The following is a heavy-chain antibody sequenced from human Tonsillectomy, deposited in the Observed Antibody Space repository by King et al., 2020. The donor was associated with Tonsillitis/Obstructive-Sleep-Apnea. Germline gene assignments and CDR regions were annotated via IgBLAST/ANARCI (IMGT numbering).Heavy chain of an antibody. V-gene: IGHV3-13*01. CDR1: GFSFRGYD. CDR3: AREGARGIWAFDI. Sequence: VQLVESGGGLVQPGGSLRLSCAGSGFSFRGYDMHWVRQGTGKGLEWVSGFGPAGETSYADSVKGRFTVSRENGNNSFYLQMNNLKAGDTAVYYCAREGARGIWAFDIGGRGTMVTVAS. D-gene: IGHD3-10*01. J-gene: IGHJ3*02. CDR2: FGPAGET.